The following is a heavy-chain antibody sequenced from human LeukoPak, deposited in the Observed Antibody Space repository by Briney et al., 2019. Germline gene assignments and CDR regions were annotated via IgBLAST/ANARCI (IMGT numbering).Heavy chain of an antibody. D-gene: IGHD6-13*01. CDR2: IIPIFGTA. V-gene: IGHV1-69*05. Sequence: GASVKVSCKASGGTFSSYAISWVRKAPGQGLEWMGRIIPIFGTANYAQKFQGRVTITTDESTSTAYMELSSLRSEDTAVYYCAENLGIAAAGYWGQGTLVTVSS. J-gene: IGHJ4*02. CDR3: AENLGIAAAGY. CDR1: GGTFSSYA.